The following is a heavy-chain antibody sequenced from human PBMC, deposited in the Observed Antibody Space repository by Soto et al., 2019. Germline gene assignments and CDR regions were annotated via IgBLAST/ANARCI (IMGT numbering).Heavy chain of an antibody. Sequence: SXTLSLTCTVSGGSISSSSYYWGWIRQPPGKGLEWIGSIYYSGSTYYNPSLKSRVTISVDTSKNQFSLKLSSVTAADTAVYYCARGFPTVVTVDSWGQGTVVTVSS. D-gene: IGHD4-17*01. CDR1: GGSISSSSYY. CDR3: ARGFPTVVTVDS. V-gene: IGHV4-39*01. J-gene: IGHJ4*02. CDR2: IYYSGST.